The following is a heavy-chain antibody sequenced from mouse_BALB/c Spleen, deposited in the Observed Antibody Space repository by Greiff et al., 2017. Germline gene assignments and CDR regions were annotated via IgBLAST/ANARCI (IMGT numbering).Heavy chain of an antibody. D-gene: IGHD2-10*02. CDR2: INPSNGGT. CDR1: GYTFTSYY. J-gene: IGHJ3*01. Sequence: QVQLQQSGAELVKPGASVKLSCKASGYTFTSYYMYWVKQRPGQGLEWIGEINPSNGGTNFNEKFKSKATLTVDKSSSTAYMQLSSLTSEDSAVYYCTRSGYGKGWFAYWGQGTLVTVSA. CDR3: TRSGYGKGWFAY. V-gene: IGHV1S81*02.